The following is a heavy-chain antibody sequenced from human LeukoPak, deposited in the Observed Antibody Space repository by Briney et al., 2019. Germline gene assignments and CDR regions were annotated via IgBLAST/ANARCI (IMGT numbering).Heavy chain of an antibody. D-gene: IGHD6-25*01. Sequence: GESLRLSCAASGLIFRSYWMHWVRQAPGKGLVCVSTSNRDGSSTTYADAVKGRFTSSRDNAKNTLYLQMNSLRVEDTVVYYCARGPPWYFDLWGRGTLVTVSS. CDR1: GLIFRSYW. CDR2: SNRDGSST. V-gene: IGHV3-74*01. CDR3: ARGPPWYFDL. J-gene: IGHJ2*01.